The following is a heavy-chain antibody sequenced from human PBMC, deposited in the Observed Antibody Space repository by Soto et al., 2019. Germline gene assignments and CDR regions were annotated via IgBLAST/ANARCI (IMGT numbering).Heavy chain of an antibody. Sequence: QVQLQESGPGLVKPSQTLSLTCTVYGGSISSGDYYWSWIRQPPGKGLEWIGYIYYSGSTYYNPSLKSRVTISVDTSKNQFSLKLSSVTAADTAVYYCARDEGYCSGGSCYFDYWGQGTLVTVSS. J-gene: IGHJ4*02. CDR2: IYYSGST. CDR3: ARDEGYCSGGSCYFDY. D-gene: IGHD2-15*01. CDR1: GGSISSGDYY. V-gene: IGHV4-30-4*01.